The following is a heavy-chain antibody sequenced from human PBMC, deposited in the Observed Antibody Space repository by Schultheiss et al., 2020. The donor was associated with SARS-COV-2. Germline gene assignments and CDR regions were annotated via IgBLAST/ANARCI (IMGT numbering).Heavy chain of an antibody. CDR1: GFTFSSYS. V-gene: IGHV3-48*04. CDR3: ARDYDFFFDY. J-gene: IGHJ4*02. Sequence: GGSLRLSCAASGFTFSSYSMNWVRQAPGKGLEWVSYISSSSTIYYADSVKGRFTISRDNAKNSLYLQMNSLRAEDTAVYYCARDYDFFFDYWGQGTLVTVSS. CDR2: ISSSSTI. D-gene: IGHD3-3*01.